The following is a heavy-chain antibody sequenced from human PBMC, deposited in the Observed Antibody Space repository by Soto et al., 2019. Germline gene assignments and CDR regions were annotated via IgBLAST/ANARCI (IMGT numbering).Heavy chain of an antibody. CDR3: ARERTWSGISSHWYFDL. V-gene: IGHV1-69*08. D-gene: IGHD3-3*01. Sequence: QVQLVQSGAEVQKPGSSVKVSCKASGGTFSSYTISWVRQAPGQGLEWMGRIIPILGIANYAQKFQGRVTITADKSTSTAYMELSSLRSEDTAVYYCARERTWSGISSHWYFDLWGRGTLVTVSS. J-gene: IGHJ2*01. CDR1: GGTFSSYT. CDR2: IIPILGIA.